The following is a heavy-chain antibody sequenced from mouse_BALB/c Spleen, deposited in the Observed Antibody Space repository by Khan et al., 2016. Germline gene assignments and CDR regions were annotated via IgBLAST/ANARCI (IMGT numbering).Heavy chain of an antibody. CDR3: ARAGYYGYLAY. CDR2: INPDSRTI. Sequence: EVKLLESGGGLVQPGGSLKLSCAASGFDFRRYWMSWVRQAPGKWLEWIGEINPDSRTINYSPSLKDKFTISRDNAKSTLYLQMSKVRSEDTALXYCARAGYYGYLAYWGQGTLVSVSA. CDR1: GFDFRRYW. V-gene: IGHV4-1*02. J-gene: IGHJ3*01. D-gene: IGHD1-1*01.